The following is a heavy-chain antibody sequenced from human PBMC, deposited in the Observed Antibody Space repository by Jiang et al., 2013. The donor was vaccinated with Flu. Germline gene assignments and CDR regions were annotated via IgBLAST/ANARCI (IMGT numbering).Heavy chain of an antibody. J-gene: IGHJ4*02. CDR2: ISYDGSKQ. CDR3: ARDSGAVLDS. D-gene: IGHD1-26*01. CDR1: GFTFRTHG. Sequence: QLLESGGGVVQPGGSLRLSCAASGFTFRTHGIHWVRQAPGKGLEWVAVISYDGSKQFYADPVKGRFTISRDNSNNTVFLQMNSLRVDDTALYYCARDSGAVLDSWGQGTLATVSS. V-gene: IGHV3-30*03.